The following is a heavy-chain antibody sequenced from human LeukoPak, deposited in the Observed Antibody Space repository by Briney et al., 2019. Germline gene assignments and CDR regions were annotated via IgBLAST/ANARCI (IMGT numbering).Heavy chain of an antibody. CDR1: GFTFSSYE. CDR2: ISSSGSTI. Sequence: GGSLRLSCAASGFTFSSYEMNWVRQAPGKGLEWVSYISSSGSTIYYADSVKGRFTISRDNAKNSLYLQMNSLRAEDTAVYYCARAPRWYCSSTSCYAGEPGGFDYWGQGTLVTVSS. D-gene: IGHD2-2*01. J-gene: IGHJ4*02. CDR3: ARAPRWYCSSTSCYAGEPGGFDY. V-gene: IGHV3-48*03.